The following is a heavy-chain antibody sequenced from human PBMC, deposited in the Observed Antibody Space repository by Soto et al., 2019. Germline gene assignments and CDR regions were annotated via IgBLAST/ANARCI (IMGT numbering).Heavy chain of an antibody. Sequence: SETLSLTCTVSGDSISTFYGGWMRQTPGRGLEWIGSIHQSGNTYYNQSLKSRGSTTVDTTKNEFSLKLSSVTAAETAVEFSESDLRYYGSSGFHWEAPFDFWGRGTQVTVSS. CDR3: ESDLRYYGSSGFHWEAPFDF. CDR2: IHQSGNT. V-gene: IGHV4-38-2*02. CDR1: GDSISTFY. J-gene: IGHJ4*02. D-gene: IGHD3-22*01.